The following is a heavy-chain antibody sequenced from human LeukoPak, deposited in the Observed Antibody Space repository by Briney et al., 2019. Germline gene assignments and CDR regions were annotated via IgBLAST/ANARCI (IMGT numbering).Heavy chain of an antibody. Sequence: PSETLSLTCSVSGASISSHYWSWIRQPPGKGLEWIGYIYYSGSTNYNPSLKSRVTISVTSKNQFSLKLSSVTAADTAVYFCAREVSVAGNNWFDPWGQGALVTVSS. CDR1: GASISSHY. CDR3: AREVSVAGNNWFDP. V-gene: IGHV4-59*11. D-gene: IGHD6-19*01. J-gene: IGHJ5*02. CDR2: IYYSGST.